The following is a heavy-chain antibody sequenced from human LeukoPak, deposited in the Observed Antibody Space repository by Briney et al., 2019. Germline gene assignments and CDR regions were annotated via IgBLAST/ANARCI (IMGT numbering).Heavy chain of an antibody. Sequence: SVKVSSKASGGTFSSYAMSWVRQAPGQGLEWMGRVLPIPGIANHAQKFQGRVTITADKSTSTAYMELSSLRSEDTAVYYCARSDRQLGPGGSSDIWGQGTMVTVSS. CDR2: VLPIPGIA. CDR1: GGTFSSYA. J-gene: IGHJ3*02. CDR3: ARSDRQLGPGGSSDI. D-gene: IGHD6-6*01. V-gene: IGHV1-69*04.